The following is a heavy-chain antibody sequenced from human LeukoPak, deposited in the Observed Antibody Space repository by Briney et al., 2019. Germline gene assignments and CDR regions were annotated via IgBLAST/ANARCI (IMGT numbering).Heavy chain of an antibody. CDR1: GGSISSGGYY. J-gene: IGHJ5*02. Sequence: SETLSLTCTVSGGSISSGGYYWSWIRQHPGKGLEWIGYIYYSGSTYYNPSLKSRVTISVDTSKNQFSLKLSSVTAADTAVYYCARGLRLGESSSTNWFDPWGQGTLVTVSS. V-gene: IGHV4-31*03. D-gene: IGHD3-16*02. CDR2: IYYSGST. CDR3: ARGLRLGESSSTNWFDP.